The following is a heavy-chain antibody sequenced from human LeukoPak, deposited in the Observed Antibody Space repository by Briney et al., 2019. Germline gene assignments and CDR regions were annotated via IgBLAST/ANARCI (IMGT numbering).Heavy chain of an antibody. CDR3: ARRVVIGAGRASLNYYDSSGYWANDAFDI. V-gene: IGHV5-51*01. CDR1: GYSFTSYW. CDR2: IYPGDSDT. J-gene: IGHJ3*02. Sequence: GESLKISCKGSGYSFTSYWIGWVRQMPGTGLEWKGIIYPGDSDTRYSVSFQGQVTISADKSLSPAYVQRTSLKASDTAMNYCARRVVIGAGRASLNYYDSSGYWANDAFDIWGQGTMVTVSS. D-gene: IGHD3-22*01.